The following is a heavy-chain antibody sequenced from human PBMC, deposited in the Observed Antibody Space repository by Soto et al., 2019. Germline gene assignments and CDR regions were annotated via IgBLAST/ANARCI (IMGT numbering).Heavy chain of an antibody. CDR3: ARSVSSGRTENRYDY. J-gene: IGHJ4*02. V-gene: IGHV1-69*02. Sequence: QVQLVQSGAEVKKPGSSVKVSCKASGGTFSSYTISWVRQAPGQGLEWMGRTIPILGIANNAQKFQGRVMSTADKSTSTPYLEVSNLRSDDTAVYYRARSVSSGRTENRYDYWGQGTPVTVSS. D-gene: IGHD2-15*01. CDR1: GGTFSSYT. CDR2: TIPILGIA.